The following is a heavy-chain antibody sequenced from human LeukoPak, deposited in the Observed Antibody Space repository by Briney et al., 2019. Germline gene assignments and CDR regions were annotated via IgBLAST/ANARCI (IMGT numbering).Heavy chain of an antibody. CDR2: ISAYNGNT. CDR3: ARVFSFDSSGWYFFDY. V-gene: IGHV1-18*01. CDR1: GYTFTSYG. J-gene: IGHJ4*02. D-gene: IGHD6-19*01. Sequence: GASVKVSCKASGYTFTSYGINWVRQAPGQGLEWMGWISAYNGNTNYAQKFQGRVTMTRDTSISAAYMELSRLRSDDTAVYYCARVFSFDSSGWYFFDYWGQGTLVTVSS.